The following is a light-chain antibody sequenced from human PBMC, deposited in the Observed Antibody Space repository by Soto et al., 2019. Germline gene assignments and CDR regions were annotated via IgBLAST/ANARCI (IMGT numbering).Light chain of an antibody. Sequence: DIQMTQSPPSRSASLGDIVTITCQASQDIGNSLNWFQHKPGKAPNLVIYDASNLEMGVPSRFSGSGSGTDFTFTISSLRPEDIATYYCQKSDHLPLFGPGTKVDIK. J-gene: IGKJ3*01. CDR2: DAS. CDR1: QDIGNS. CDR3: QKSDHLPL. V-gene: IGKV1-33*01.